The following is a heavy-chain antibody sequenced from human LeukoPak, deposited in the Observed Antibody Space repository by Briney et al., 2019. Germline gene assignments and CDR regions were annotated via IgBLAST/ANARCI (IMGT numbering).Heavy chain of an antibody. CDR1: GGTFSSYA. V-gene: IGHV1-69*13. D-gene: IGHD3-10*01. Sequence: SVKVSCKASGGTFSSYAISWVRQAPGQGLEWMGGIIPIFGTANYAQKFQGRVTITADESTSTAYMELSSLRSEDTAVYYCASTSTRLLWFGELEYNWFDPWGQGTLVTVSS. CDR2: IIPIFGTA. CDR3: ASTSTRLLWFGELEYNWFDP. J-gene: IGHJ5*02.